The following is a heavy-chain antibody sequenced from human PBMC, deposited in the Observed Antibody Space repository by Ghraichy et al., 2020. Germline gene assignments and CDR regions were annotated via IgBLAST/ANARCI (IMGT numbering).Heavy chain of an antibody. J-gene: IGHJ4*02. CDR2: INHSGST. CDR3: ARGLGVGSSKLYYFDY. Sequence: SETLSLTCAVYGGSFSGYYWSWIRQPPGKGLEWIGEINHSGSTNYNPSLKSRVTISVDTSKNQFSLKLSSVTAADTAVYYCARGLGVGSSKLYYFDYWGQGTLVTVSS. CDR1: GGSFSGYY. D-gene: IGHD2-2*01. V-gene: IGHV4-34*01.